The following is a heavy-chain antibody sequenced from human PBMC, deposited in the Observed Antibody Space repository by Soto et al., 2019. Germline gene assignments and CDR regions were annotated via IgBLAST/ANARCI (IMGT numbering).Heavy chain of an antibody. CDR3: ASTGIAVAGRSSFDY. D-gene: IGHD6-19*01. Sequence: QVQLVQSGAEVKKPGSSVKVSCKASGDTFSSYAINWIRQAPGQGLEWMGGIIPLFGAGNYAQMFQGRATITADASTRTVYMELSSLRSEVTAVYYCASTGIAVAGRSSFDYGGQATPITVSS. V-gene: IGHV1-69*01. CDR1: GDTFSSYA. J-gene: IGHJ4*02. CDR2: IIPLFGAG.